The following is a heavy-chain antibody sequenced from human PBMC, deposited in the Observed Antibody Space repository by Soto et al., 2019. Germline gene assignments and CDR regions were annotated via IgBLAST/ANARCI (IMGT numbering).Heavy chain of an antibody. CDR2: IYYSGST. J-gene: IGHJ3*02. Sequence: SETLSLTCTVSGGSISSGDYYWSWIRQPPGKGLEWIGYIYYSGSTNYNPSLKSRVTISVDTSKNQFSLKLSSVTAADTAVYYCARAALGVVVGFDAFDIWGQGTMVTVSS. CDR3: ARAALGVVVGFDAFDI. V-gene: IGHV4-61*08. D-gene: IGHD3-22*01. CDR1: GGSISSGDYY.